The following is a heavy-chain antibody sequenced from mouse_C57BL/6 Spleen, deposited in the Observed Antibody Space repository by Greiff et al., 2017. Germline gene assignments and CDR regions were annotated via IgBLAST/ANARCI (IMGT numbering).Heavy chain of an antibody. CDR3: ARDGGLRRFDY. CDR1: GYSFTSYY. J-gene: IGHJ2*01. D-gene: IGHD2-4*01. Sequence: QVQLQQSGPELVKPGASVKISCKASGYSFTSYYIHWVKQRPGQGLEWIGWIYPGSGNTKYNEKFKGKATLTADTSSSTAYMQLSSLTSEDSAVYYCARDGGLRRFDYWGQGTTLTVSS. CDR2: IYPGSGNT. V-gene: IGHV1-66*01.